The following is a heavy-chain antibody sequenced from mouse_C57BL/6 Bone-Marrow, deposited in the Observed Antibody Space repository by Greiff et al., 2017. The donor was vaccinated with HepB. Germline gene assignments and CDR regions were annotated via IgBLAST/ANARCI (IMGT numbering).Heavy chain of an antibody. D-gene: IGHD2-4*01. CDR2: IDHEDGDT. Sequence: VQLQQSGAELVRPGASVKLSCTASGFNIKDYYMHWEKPRPEQGLEWIGRIDHEDGDTAYAPQFQGKATMTADTSSNTAYLQLSSLTSEDTAVYYCTLYDYAFAYWGQGTLVTVAA. CDR3: TLYDYAFAY. CDR1: GFNIKDYY. V-gene: IGHV14-1*01. J-gene: IGHJ3*01.